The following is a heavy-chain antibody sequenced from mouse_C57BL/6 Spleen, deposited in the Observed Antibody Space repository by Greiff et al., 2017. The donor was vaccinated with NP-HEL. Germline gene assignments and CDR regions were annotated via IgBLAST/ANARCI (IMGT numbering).Heavy chain of an antibody. CDR1: GFSLSTFGMG. Sequence: QVTLKVSGPGILQPSQTLSLTCSFSGFSLSTFGMGVGWIRQPSGKGLEWLAHIWWDDDKYYNPALKSRLTISKDTSKNQVFLKIANVDTADTATYYCARMGRISSGLYYAMDYWGQGTSVTVSS. CDR2: IWWDDDK. J-gene: IGHJ4*01. D-gene: IGHD3-2*02. CDR3: ARMGRISSGLYYAMDY. V-gene: IGHV8-8*01.